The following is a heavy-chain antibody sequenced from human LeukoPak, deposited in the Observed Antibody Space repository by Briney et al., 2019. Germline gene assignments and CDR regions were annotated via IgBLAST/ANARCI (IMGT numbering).Heavy chain of an antibody. D-gene: IGHD5-12*01. CDR1: GGSISSGGYY. CDR2: IYYSGST. Sequence: PSETLSLTCTVSGGSISSGGYYWSWIRQHPGKGLEWIGSIYYSGSTYYNPSLKSRVTISVDTSKNQFSLKLSSVTAADTAVYYCARRRSGYDYGGGDYYYYMDVWGKGTTVTVSS. CDR3: ARRRSGYDYGGGDYYYYMDV. J-gene: IGHJ6*03. V-gene: IGHV4-39*07.